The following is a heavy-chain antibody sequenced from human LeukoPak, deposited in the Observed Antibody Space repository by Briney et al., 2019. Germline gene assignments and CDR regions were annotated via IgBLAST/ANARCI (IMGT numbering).Heavy chain of an antibody. CDR3: AGEGRDSSGYYYSFDY. J-gene: IGHJ4*02. CDR2: ISSSGSTI. V-gene: IGHV3-48*03. D-gene: IGHD3-22*01. CDR1: GFTFSSYE. Sequence: PGESLRLSCAASGFTFSSYEMNWVRQAPGKGLEWVSYISSSGSTIYYADSVKGRFTISRDNAKNSLYLQMNSLRAEDTAVYYCAGEGRDSSGYYYSFDYWGRGTLVTVSS.